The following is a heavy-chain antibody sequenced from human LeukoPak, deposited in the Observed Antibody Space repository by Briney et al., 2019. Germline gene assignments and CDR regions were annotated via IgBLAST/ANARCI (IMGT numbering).Heavy chain of an antibody. V-gene: IGHV4-4*07. Sequence: SETLSLTCTVSGGSMSSYYWSFIRQSAGTGLEWLGRIHTSGTTWYNPSLKSRVTLSVDASKNQFSLGLTSVTAADTAVYYCARNSGSFYFDYWGQGTLVTVSS. CDR2: IHTSGTT. J-gene: IGHJ4*02. CDR3: ARNSGSFYFDY. CDR1: GGSMSSYY. D-gene: IGHD1-26*01.